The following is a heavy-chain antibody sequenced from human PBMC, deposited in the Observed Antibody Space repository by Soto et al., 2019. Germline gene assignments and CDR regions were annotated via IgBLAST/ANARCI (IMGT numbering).Heavy chain of an antibody. Sequence: GASVKVSCKASGGTFSSYAISWVRQAPGQGLEWMGGIIPIFGTANYAQKFQGRVTITADESTSTAYMELSSLRSEDTAVYYCARASRQRGYSYGAYYYYYYGMDVWGQGTTVTVSS. CDR2: IIPIFGTA. J-gene: IGHJ6*02. CDR3: ARASRQRGYSYGAYYYYYYGMDV. V-gene: IGHV1-69*13. D-gene: IGHD5-18*01. CDR1: GGTFSSYA.